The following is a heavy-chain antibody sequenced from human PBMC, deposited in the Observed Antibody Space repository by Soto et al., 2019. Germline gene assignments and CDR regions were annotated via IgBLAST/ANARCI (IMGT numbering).Heavy chain of an antibody. CDR1: GYSFTSYW. D-gene: IGHD6-13*01. CDR2: INPSDSYT. Sequence: EVQLVQSGAEVKKPGESLRISCQGSGYSFTSYWITWLRQMPGKGLEWMGRINPSDSYTTYSPSFQGHVTISVDKSFSTAYLQWHGLKASDTAMYFCARVASSWTRCFDPWGQGTLVIVSS. V-gene: IGHV5-10-1*01. CDR3: ARVASSWTRCFDP. J-gene: IGHJ5*02.